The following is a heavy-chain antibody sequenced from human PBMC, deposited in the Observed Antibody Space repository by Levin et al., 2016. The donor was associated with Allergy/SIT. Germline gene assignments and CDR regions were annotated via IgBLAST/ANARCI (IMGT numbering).Heavy chain of an antibody. V-gene: IGHV3-15*01. J-gene: IGHJ4*02. CDR2: IKSKTDGGTT. CDR3: TTGYCSSTSCTY. D-gene: IGHD2-2*03. Sequence: VRQAPGKGLEWVGRIKSKTDGGTTDYAAPVKGRFTISRDDSKNTLYLQMNSLKTEDTAVYYCTTGYCSSTSCTYWGQGTLVTVSS.